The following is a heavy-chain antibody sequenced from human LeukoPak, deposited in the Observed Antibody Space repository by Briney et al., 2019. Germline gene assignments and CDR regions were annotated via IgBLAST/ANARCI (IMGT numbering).Heavy chain of an antibody. Sequence: PGGSLRLSCAASGFIFSSYDFNWVRQAPGKGLEWVSYISSRSRTIYYADSVKGRSTISRDNAQKSLYLQINSLRGDDTALYYCVRGTRAFDVWGQGTMVTVSS. CDR1: GFIFSSYD. CDR3: VRGTRAFDV. V-gene: IGHV3-48*04. J-gene: IGHJ3*01. CDR2: ISSRSRTI.